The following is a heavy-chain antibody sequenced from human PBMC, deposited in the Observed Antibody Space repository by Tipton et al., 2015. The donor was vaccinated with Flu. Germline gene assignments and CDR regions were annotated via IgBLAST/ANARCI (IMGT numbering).Heavy chain of an antibody. CDR3: ARDPKYRSTSGLLSRNYYYYGMDV. J-gene: IGHJ6*02. D-gene: IGHD6-6*01. Sequence: QVQLVQSGAEVQDPGASVKISCKASGYTFTSYCIHWVRQAPGQGPEWMGIIDPPSGGTIYAQSFQGRVTVTRDTSTSTVYMELSSLTSEDTAVYYCARDPKYRSTSGLLSRNYYYYGMDVWGQGTTVTVPS. V-gene: IGHV1-46*01. CDR2: IDPPSGGT. CDR1: GYTFTSYC.